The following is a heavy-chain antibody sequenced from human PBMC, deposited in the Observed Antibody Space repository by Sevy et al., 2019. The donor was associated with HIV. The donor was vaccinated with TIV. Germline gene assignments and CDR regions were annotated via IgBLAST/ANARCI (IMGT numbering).Heavy chain of an antibody. V-gene: IGHV3-48*01. Sequence: GGSLRLSCAASGFTFSTYNMNWVRQAPGKGLEWISYISSSSNTIDYADSVKGRFTISRDNAKNSVYLQMNSLRGEDTAVYYCTRGKSSSDYWGQGTLATVSS. CDR1: GFTFSTYN. D-gene: IGHD6-6*01. CDR2: ISSSSNTI. J-gene: IGHJ4*02. CDR3: TRGKSSSDY.